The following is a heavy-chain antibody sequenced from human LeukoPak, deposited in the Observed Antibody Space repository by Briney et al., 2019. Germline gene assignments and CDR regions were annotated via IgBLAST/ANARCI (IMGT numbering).Heavy chain of an antibody. CDR1: GGTFSSYA. J-gene: IGHJ6*03. Sequence: SVKVSRKASGGTFSSYAISWVRQAPGQGLEWMGGIIPIFGTANYAQKFQGRVTITADKSTSTAYMELSSLRSEDTAVYYCARGDKPYSGSYRGYYYYMDVWGKGTTVTVSS. V-gene: IGHV1-69*06. CDR2: IIPIFGTA. CDR3: ARGDKPYSGSYRGYYYYMDV. D-gene: IGHD1-26*01.